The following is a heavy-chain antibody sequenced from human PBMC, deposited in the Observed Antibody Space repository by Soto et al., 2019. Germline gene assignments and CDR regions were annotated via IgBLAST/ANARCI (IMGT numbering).Heavy chain of an antibody. D-gene: IGHD4-17*01. Sequence: ASVKVSCKASGYTFTSYGISWVRQAPGQGLEWMGWISAYNGNTNYAQKLQGRVTMTTDTSTSTAYMELRSLRSDDTAMYYCARPLYGDYVVSAFDIWGQGTMVTVSS. V-gene: IGHV1-18*01. J-gene: IGHJ3*02. CDR2: ISAYNGNT. CDR3: ARPLYGDYVVSAFDI. CDR1: GYTFTSYG.